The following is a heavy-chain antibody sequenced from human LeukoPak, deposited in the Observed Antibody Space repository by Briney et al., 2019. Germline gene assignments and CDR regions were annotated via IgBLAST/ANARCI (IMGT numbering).Heavy chain of an antibody. CDR2: IYTSGST. D-gene: IGHD3-10*01. CDR3: ARANYYGSRSLDY. J-gene: IGHJ4*02. Sequence: SETLSLTCTVSGGSISSGSYYWSWIRQPAVKGLEWIGRIYTSGSTKYNPSLRSRVTISVDTSKSQFSLKLSSVTAADSAVYYCARANYYGSRSLDYWGQGTLVTVSS. CDR1: GGSISSGSYY. V-gene: IGHV4-61*02.